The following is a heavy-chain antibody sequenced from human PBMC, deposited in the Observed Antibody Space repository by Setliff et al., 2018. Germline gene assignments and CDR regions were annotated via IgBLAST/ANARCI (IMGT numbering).Heavy chain of an antibody. CDR3: ARSPPTVVVTAIQAIFDY. D-gene: IGHD2-21*02. CDR1: GYTFTSYG. CDR2: ISAYNGNA. V-gene: IGHV1-18*01. Sequence: ASVKVYCKASGYTFTSYGISWARQAPGQGLEWMGWISAYNGNANYAQKLQGRLTMTTDTSTSTAYMELRSLRSDDTAVYYCARSPPTVVVTAIQAIFDYWGQGTLVTVSS. J-gene: IGHJ4*02.